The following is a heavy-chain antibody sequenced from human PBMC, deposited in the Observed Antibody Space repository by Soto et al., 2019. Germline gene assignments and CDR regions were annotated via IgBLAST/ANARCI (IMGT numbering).Heavy chain of an antibody. D-gene: IGHD3-3*01. J-gene: IGHJ6*02. CDR2: IYYTGST. CDR1: GDSVSSESHY. Sequence: SGNLSITCAVSGDSVSSESHYCGWIRQTPGKGLEWIGYIYYTGSTNSNNPLKGRVTMSVDTSRDTVSLRLRSVTPADTAVYYCARDQYDFRSGSYYYAMEVWGQVTKVTVS. V-gene: IGHV4-61*01. CDR3: ARDQYDFRSGSYYYAMEV.